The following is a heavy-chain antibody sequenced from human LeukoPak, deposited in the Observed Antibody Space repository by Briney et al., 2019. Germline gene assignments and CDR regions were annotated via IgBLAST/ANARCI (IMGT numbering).Heavy chain of an antibody. Sequence: GGSLRLSCAASGYTFNFYWMNWVRQAPGKGLVWVSRINGDGSTTTYADSVKGRFTISRDNAKNTLYLQMNSLRDEDTAVYYCSRDQTFSSYYYYMDVWGKGTTVTVSS. J-gene: IGHJ6*03. CDR1: GYTFNFYW. CDR2: INGDGSTT. V-gene: IGHV3-74*01. CDR3: SRDQTFSSYYYYMDV.